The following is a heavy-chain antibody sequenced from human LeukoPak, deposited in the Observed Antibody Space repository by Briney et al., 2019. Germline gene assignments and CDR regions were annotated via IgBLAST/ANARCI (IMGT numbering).Heavy chain of an antibody. D-gene: IGHD6-19*01. Sequence: SETLSLTCTVPGGSIRSGSYYWSWIRQPAGKGLEWIGRIYTSGSTNYNPSHKSRVTIPVDTSKNQFSLKLSSVTAADTAVYYCARDTQWLGFIDYWGQGTLVTVSS. V-gene: IGHV4-61*02. CDR3: ARDTQWLGFIDY. CDR1: GGSIRSGSYY. CDR2: IYTSGST. J-gene: IGHJ4*02.